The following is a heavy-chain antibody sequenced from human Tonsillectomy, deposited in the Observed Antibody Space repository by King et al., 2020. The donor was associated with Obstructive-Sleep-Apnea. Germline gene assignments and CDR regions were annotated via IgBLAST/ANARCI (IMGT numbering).Heavy chain of an antibody. CDR3: AKGAYPDAFDI. CDR1: GFTFSSYG. Sequence: VQLVESGGGVVQPGRSLRLSCAASGFTFSSYGMHWVRQAPGKGLEWVAVISYDGSNKYYADSVKGRFTISRDNSKNTLYLQMNSLRAEDTAVYYCAKGAYPDAFDIWGQGTMVAVSS. V-gene: IGHV3-30*18. J-gene: IGHJ3*02. D-gene: IGHD2-2*01. CDR2: ISYDGSNK.